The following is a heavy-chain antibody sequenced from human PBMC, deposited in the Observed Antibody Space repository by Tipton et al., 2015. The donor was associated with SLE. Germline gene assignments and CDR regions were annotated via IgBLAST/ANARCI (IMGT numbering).Heavy chain of an antibody. CDR1: GGSFSGYY. CDR2: VFYSGST. J-gene: IGHJ3*02. CDR3: ARHLTLSAGGGFDI. D-gene: IGHD2-15*01. Sequence: LRLSCAVYGGSFSGYYWSWIRQPPGKGLEWIGSVFYSGSTYYNPSLKSRVIISIDTSKKQFSLKLTSVTAADTALYYCARHLTLSAGGGFDIWGQGTMAIVSS. V-gene: IGHV4-34*12.